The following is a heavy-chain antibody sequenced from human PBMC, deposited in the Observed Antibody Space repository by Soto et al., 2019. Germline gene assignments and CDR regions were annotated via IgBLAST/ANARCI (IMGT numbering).Heavy chain of an antibody. CDR3: ATEGGIMVRGVIRPDRNYYYYYYGMEG. J-gene: IGHJ6*02. CDR1: GYTLTELS. CDR2: FDPEDGET. V-gene: IGHV1-24*01. Sequence: GASVKVSCKVSGYTLTELSMHGVRQAPGKGLEWMGGFDPEDGETIYAQKFQGRVTMTEDTSTDTAYMGLSSLRSEDTAVYYCATEGGIMVRGVIRPDRNYYYYYYGMEGWGQGTTVTVSS. D-gene: IGHD3-10*01.